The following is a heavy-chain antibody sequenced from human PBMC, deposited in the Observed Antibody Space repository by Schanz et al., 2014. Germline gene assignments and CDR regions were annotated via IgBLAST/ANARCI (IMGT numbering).Heavy chain of an antibody. CDR3: ARDPYSASYFPSPPLYGLDV. Sequence: QVQLVQSGAEVKKPGASVKVSCKAFGYSFTSYYIHWVRQAPGQGLEWMATINPSGGSTSFAQKFQGRVTMTRATSTSTVNMELTSLRSEDTAVYYCARDPYSASYFPSPPLYGLDVRGQGTTVTVSS. D-gene: IGHD1-26*01. V-gene: IGHV1-46*01. CDR2: INPSGGST. J-gene: IGHJ6*02. CDR1: GYSFTSYY.